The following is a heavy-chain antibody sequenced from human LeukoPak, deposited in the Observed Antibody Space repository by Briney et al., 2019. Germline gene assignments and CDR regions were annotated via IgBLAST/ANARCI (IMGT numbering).Heavy chain of an antibody. Sequence: PSETLSLTCTVSGGSISSGGYSWSWIRQHPGKGLEWIGYIYYSGSTYYNPSLKSRVTISVDTSKNQFSLKLSSVTAADTALYYCARDGFVGPVTAYLDYWGQGTLVTVSS. V-gene: IGHV4-31*03. CDR1: GGSISSGGYS. CDR3: ARDGFVGPVTAYLDY. D-gene: IGHD1-20*01. CDR2: IYYSGST. J-gene: IGHJ4*01.